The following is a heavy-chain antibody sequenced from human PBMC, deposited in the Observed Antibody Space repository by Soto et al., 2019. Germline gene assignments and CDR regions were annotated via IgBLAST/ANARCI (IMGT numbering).Heavy chain of an antibody. CDR2: ISNGDNHI. V-gene: IGHV3-21*01. D-gene: IGHD2-15*01. CDR3: AREGRYCSVGPCYRGAFDI. CDR1: EFPFSLYS. J-gene: IGHJ3*02. Sequence: EVQLVESGGGLVKPGGSPRLSCEASEFPFSLYSLLLVRQAPGKGLEWIAFISNGDNHIFYADSVRGRVTISRDNAKNSVYLQMNSLRAEDTALYYCAREGRYCSVGPCYRGAFDIWGQGTRVTVSS.